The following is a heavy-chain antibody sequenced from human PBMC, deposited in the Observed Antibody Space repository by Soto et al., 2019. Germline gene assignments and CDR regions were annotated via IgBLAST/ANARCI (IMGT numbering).Heavy chain of an antibody. V-gene: IGHV3-11*05. J-gene: IGHJ4*02. CDR3: AKDYSSSWYQFFDY. Sequence: LSLTCTVSGGSISSYYWSWIRQPPGKGLEWISYIRRHTSVTAYADSVKGRFTISRDSAKNSLYLQMNSLRAEDTALYYCAKDYSSSWYQFFDYWGQGTVVTVSS. D-gene: IGHD6-13*01. CDR2: IRRHTSVT. CDR1: GGSISSYY.